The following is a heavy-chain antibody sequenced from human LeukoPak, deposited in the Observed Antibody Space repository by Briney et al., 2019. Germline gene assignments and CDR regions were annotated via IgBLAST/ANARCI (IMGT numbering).Heavy chain of an antibody. Sequence: ASVKVSCKASGYTFTSYYMHWVRQAPGQGLEWMGWINPNSGGTNYAQKFQGRVTMTRDTSISTAYMELSRLRSDDTAVYYCARKVIWGLVIDYWGQGTLVTVSS. J-gene: IGHJ4*02. D-gene: IGHD3/OR15-3a*01. CDR1: GYTFTSYY. V-gene: IGHV1-2*02. CDR2: INPNSGGT. CDR3: ARKVIWGLVIDY.